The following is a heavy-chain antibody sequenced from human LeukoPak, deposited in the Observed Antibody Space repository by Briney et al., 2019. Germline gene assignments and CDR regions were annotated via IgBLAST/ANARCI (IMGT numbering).Heavy chain of an antibody. Sequence: PGGSLRLSCSASGLTLNNYWRHWVRQAPGKGLVWVSRISPDGSVRDYADSVKGRFTISRDNAKNTLYLQMNSLRVEDTAIYFCLNHEYGDFYVGGGQGTLVTVSS. CDR3: LNHEYGDFYVG. CDR1: GLTLNNYW. CDR2: ISPDGSVR. V-gene: IGHV3-74*01. D-gene: IGHD4-17*01. J-gene: IGHJ4*02.